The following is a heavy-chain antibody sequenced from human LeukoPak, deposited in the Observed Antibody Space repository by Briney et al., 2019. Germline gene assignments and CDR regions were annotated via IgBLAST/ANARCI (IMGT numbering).Heavy chain of an antibody. Sequence: QSGGSLRLSCAASGFTFSSYSMNWVRQAPGKGLEWISYITPSTSNEFYADSVKGRFTSSRDNAKNSLYLHMNSLRDEDTAVYYCARATYDSSGYYTFDYWGQGTLVTVSS. D-gene: IGHD3-22*01. CDR2: ITPSTSNE. V-gene: IGHV3-48*02. CDR3: ARATYDSSGYYTFDY. CDR1: GFTFSSYS. J-gene: IGHJ4*02.